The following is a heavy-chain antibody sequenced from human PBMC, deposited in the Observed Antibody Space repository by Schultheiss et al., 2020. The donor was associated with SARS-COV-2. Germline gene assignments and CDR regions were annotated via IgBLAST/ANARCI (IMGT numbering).Heavy chain of an antibody. J-gene: IGHJ4*02. CDR3: ARDIVVVPAAMRFLEVGYFDY. CDR1: GGSFSGYY. D-gene: IGHD2-2*01. V-gene: IGHV4-34*01. CDR2: INHSGST. Sequence: SETLSLTCAVYGGSFSGYYWSWIRQPPGKGLEWIGEINHSGSTNYNPSLKSRVTISVDTSKNQFSLKLSSVTAADTAVYYCARDIVVVPAAMRFLEVGYFDYWGQGTLVTVSS.